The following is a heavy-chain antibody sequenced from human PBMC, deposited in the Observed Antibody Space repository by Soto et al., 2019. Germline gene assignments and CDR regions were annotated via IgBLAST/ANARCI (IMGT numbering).Heavy chain of an antibody. Sequence: LSLTCTVSGGSVSSGAYYWTWIRQRPGKGLEWIGYIYYSGSTYYSPSLKSRLSISLDTSKNQFSLRLSSVTAADTAMYYCARARLRAVYAFDIWGQGTMVTVSS. J-gene: IGHJ3*02. CDR1: GGSVSSGAYY. CDR3: ARARLRAVYAFDI. D-gene: IGHD5-12*01. V-gene: IGHV4-31*03. CDR2: IYYSGST.